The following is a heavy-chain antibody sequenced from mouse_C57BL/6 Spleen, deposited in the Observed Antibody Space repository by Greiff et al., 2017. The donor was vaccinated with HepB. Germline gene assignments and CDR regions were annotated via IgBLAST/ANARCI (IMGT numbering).Heavy chain of an antibody. J-gene: IGHJ1*03. Sequence: VQLKQSGAELVKPGASVKLSCTASGFNIKDYYMHWVKQRTEQGLEWIGRIDPEDGETKYAPKFQGKATITADTSSNTAYLQLSSLTSEDTAVYYCAKGYGNFYWYFDVWGTGTTVTVSS. V-gene: IGHV14-2*01. CDR1: GFNIKDYY. D-gene: IGHD2-1*01. CDR3: AKGYGNFYWYFDV. CDR2: IDPEDGET.